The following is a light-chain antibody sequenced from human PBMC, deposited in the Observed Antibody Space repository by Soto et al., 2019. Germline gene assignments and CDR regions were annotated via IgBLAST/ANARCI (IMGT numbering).Light chain of an antibody. CDR1: SSDVGSYSL. CDR2: EGS. V-gene: IGLV2-23*01. CDR3: CSYAGSSTWV. J-gene: IGLJ3*02. Sequence: QSALTQPASVSGSPGQSITISCTGASSDVGSYSLVSRYQQHPGKAPKLMIYEGSKRPSGVSNRFSGSKSGNTASLTISRLQAEDEADYYCCSYAGSSTWVFGGGTKVTVL.